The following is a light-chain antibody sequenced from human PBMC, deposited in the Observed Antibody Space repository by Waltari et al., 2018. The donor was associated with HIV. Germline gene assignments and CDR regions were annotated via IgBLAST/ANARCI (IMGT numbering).Light chain of an antibody. CDR2: DVA. V-gene: IGLV2-11*01. J-gene: IGLJ3*02. Sequence: QSALTQPRSVSGSPGQSVTISCTGTRSDVGGYDFVSWYHQPPVKAPKLMIYDVAKRPSGVPDRFSGSKSGNTASLTISGLQAEDEADYYCCSYAGSYTLLFGGGTELTVL. CDR1: RSDVGGYDF. CDR3: CSYAGSYTLL.